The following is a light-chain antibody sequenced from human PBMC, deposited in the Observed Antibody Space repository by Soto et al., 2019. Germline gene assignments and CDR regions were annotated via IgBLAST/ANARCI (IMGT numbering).Light chain of an antibody. CDR2: GPS. CDR1: QSVSNNY. Sequence: EIVLTQSPGALSLSPGERATLSCRASQSVSNNYLAWYQQRPGQAPRLLIYGPSSSATGIPDRFSGSRHGTDFTLTIRRLQPEDCAVYFCQQYGSSPWTSGQGTKVDIK. J-gene: IGKJ1*01. CDR3: QQYGSSPWT. V-gene: IGKV3-20*01.